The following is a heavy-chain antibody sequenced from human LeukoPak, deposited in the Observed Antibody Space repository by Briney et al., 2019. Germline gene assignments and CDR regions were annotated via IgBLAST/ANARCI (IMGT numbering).Heavy chain of an antibody. D-gene: IGHD3-10*01. CDR1: GGSISNYD. J-gene: IGHJ5*02. Sequence: KASETLSLTCTVSGGSISNYDWSWIRQPAGKGLEWIGRIYTSGSTNYNPSLKSRVTMSEDTSKKQFSLKLSSVTAADTAVYYCARDLTMVRGARYRPYNWSDAWGQGTLVTVSP. CDR2: IYTSGST. V-gene: IGHV4-4*07. CDR3: ARDLTMVRGARYRPYNWSDA.